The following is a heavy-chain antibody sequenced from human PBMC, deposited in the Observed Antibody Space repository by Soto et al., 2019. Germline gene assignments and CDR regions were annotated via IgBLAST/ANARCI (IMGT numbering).Heavy chain of an antibody. CDR1: GYTFTSYG. J-gene: IGHJ6*02. Sequence: GASVKVSCKASGYTFTSYGISWVRQAPGQGLEWMGWISAYNGNTNYAQKLQGRVTMTTDTSTSTAYMELRSLRSDDTAVYYCARDYYDSSGSIYYYYGMDVWGQGTTVTVS. D-gene: IGHD3-22*01. V-gene: IGHV1-18*04. CDR3: ARDYYDSSGSIYYYYGMDV. CDR2: ISAYNGNT.